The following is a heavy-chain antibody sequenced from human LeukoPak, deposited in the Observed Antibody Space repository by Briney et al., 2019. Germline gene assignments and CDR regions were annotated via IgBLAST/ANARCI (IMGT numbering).Heavy chain of an antibody. CDR2: IYYSGST. J-gene: IGHJ5*02. CDR1: GGSFSGYY. Sequence: PSETLSLTCAVYGGSFSGYYWSWIRQPPGKGLEWIGSIYYSGSTYYNPSLKSRVTISVDTSKNQFSLKLSSVTAADTAVYYCARPLSYYDSSGYYSNWFDPWGQGTLVTVSS. V-gene: IGHV4-34*01. D-gene: IGHD3-22*01. CDR3: ARPLSYYDSSGYYSNWFDP.